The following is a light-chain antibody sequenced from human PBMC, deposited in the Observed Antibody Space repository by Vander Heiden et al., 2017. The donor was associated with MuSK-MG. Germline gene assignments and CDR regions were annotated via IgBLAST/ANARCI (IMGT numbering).Light chain of an antibody. CDR3: QQLHNYPIT. CDR2: AAS. CDR1: QDISNY. V-gene: IGKV1-9*01. Sequence: DIQLTQPPSFLSASVGDRITITCRASQDISNYLAWYQQKPGNAPKLLIYAASTLQSGVPSRFSSSGSGTEFTLTISSLQPEDFATYYCQQLHNYPITFGQGTRLEIK. J-gene: IGKJ5*01.